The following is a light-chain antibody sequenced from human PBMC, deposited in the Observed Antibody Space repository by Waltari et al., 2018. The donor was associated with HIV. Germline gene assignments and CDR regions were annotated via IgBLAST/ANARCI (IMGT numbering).Light chain of an antibody. CDR2: DVF. CDR3: CSYAGSRTWV. J-gene: IGLJ3*02. V-gene: IGLV2-23*02. CDR1: SSDVGGYNF. Sequence: QSALTQPASVSGSPGQSITVSCTGTSSDVGGYNFFSWYQQHPGKAPKLIIFDVFKRPAGVSERFSGSRSGNTASLTVSGLQAEDEADYYCCSYAGSRTWVFGGGTALTVL.